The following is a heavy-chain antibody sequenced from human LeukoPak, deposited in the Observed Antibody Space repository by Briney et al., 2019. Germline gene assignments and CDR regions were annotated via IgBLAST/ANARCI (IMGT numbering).Heavy chain of an antibody. CDR1: GFTSSDYY. CDR3: ARVAQQSWVDY. Sequence: SGGSLRLSCAASGFTSSDYYMSWIRQAPGKGLEWVSYIGSSGNNIYYADSVEGRFTISRDNAKNSLYLQMNSLRAEDTAVYYCARVAQQSWVDYWGQGTLVTVSS. V-gene: IGHV3-11*04. D-gene: IGHD1-1*01. J-gene: IGHJ4*02. CDR2: IGSSGNNI.